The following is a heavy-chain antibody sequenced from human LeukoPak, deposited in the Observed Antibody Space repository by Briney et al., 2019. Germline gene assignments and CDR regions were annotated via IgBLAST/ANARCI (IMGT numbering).Heavy chain of an antibody. CDR3: ARHGHYYGSGSFYYYYMDV. D-gene: IGHD3-10*01. CDR2: ISAYNGNT. CDR1: GYTFTSYD. J-gene: IGHJ6*03. Sequence: ASVKVSCKASGYTFTSYDINWVRQAPGQGLEWMGWISAYNGNTNYAQKFQGRVTMTADTSTSTAYMELRRLRSDDTAMYYCARHGHYYGSGSFYYYYMDVWGKGTTVTISS. V-gene: IGHV1-18*01.